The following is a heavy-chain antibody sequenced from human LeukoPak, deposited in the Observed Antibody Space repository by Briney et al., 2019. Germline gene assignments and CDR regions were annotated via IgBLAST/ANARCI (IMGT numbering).Heavy chain of an antibody. CDR2: IYYSGST. CDR1: GGSISSYY. Sequence: SETPSLTCTVSGGSISSYYWSWIRQPPGKGLEWIGYIYYSGSTNYNPSLKSRVTMSVDTSKNQFSLKLSSVTAADTAVYYCARDLSTMLRGTPHTGWFDPWGQGTLVTVSS. J-gene: IGHJ5*02. D-gene: IGHD3-10*01. CDR3: ARDLSTMLRGTPHTGWFDP. V-gene: IGHV4-59*01.